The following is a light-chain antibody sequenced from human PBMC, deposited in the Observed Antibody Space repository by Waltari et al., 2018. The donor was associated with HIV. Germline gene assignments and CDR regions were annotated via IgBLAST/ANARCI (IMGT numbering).Light chain of an antibody. CDR1: QSVSSY. V-gene: IGKV3-11*01. CDR2: DAF. CDR3: QQRSDWPPWT. J-gene: IGKJ1*01. Sequence: DIVLTQSPATLSLSPGERATLSCRASQSVSSYLAWYQQKPGQAPRLLIYDAFKRATGIPARFSGGRSGTDFTLTISSLVPEDVTVYYCQQRSDWPPWTFGQGTKVEIK.